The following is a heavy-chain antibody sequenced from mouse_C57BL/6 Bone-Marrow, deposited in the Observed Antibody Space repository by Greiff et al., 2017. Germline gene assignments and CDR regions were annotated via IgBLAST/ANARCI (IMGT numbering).Heavy chain of an antibody. CDR2: IYPRSGNT. CDR3: AKLGPFDY. J-gene: IGHJ2*01. V-gene: IGHV1-81*01. Sequence: VQLVESGAELARPGASVKLSCKASGYTFTSYGISWVKQRTGQGLDWIGEIYPRSGNTYYNEKFKGKATLTADKSSSTAYMELRSLTSEDSAVYFCAKLGPFDYWGQGTTLTVSS. D-gene: IGHD4-1*01. CDR1: GYTFTSYG.